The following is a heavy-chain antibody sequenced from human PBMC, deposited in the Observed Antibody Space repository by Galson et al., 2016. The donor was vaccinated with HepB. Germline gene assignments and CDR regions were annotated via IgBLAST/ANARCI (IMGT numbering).Heavy chain of an antibody. V-gene: IGHV4-39*01. D-gene: IGHD3/OR15-3a*01. CDR2: IFYTGTT. Sequence: ETLSLTCTVSGGSISSSSYYWAWIRRPPGKGLEWIGSIFYTGTTYYSPPLQNRVTISVDTSKDQFSLRLSSVTAVDTAVYYCARQQRAGLVNFWGQGTMVTVSS. J-gene: IGHJ3*01. CDR1: GGSISSSSYY. CDR3: ARQQRAGLVNF.